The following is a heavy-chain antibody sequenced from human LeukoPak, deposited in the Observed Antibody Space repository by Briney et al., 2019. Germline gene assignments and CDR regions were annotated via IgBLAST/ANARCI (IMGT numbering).Heavy chain of an antibody. CDR2: ISYDGSNK. J-gene: IGHJ4*02. CDR3: ARDIGIAAADTLDY. CDR1: GFTFSSYG. D-gene: IGHD6-13*01. V-gene: IGHV3-30*03. Sequence: PGGSLRLSCAASGFTFSSYGMHWVRQAPGKGLEWVAVISYDGSNKYYADSVKGRFTISRDNSKNTLYLQMNSLRAEDTAVYYCARDIGIAAADTLDYWGRGTLVTVSS.